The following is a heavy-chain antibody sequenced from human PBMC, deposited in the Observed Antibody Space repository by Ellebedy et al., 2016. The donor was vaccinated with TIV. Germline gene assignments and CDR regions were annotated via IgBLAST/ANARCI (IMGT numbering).Heavy chain of an antibody. D-gene: IGHD3-16*01. V-gene: IGHV3-64D*06. CDR1: GYIFAAYS. J-gene: IGHJ6*02. CDR2: ISGKGRST. Sequence: GESLKISCSASGYIFAAYSINWVRQAPGKRPEHLSVISGKGRSTEYADSVKGRFTISRDKFQNRVYLQMNSLKPDDTGVYYCVKEADGHWGRNGIDVWGHGTTVTVSS. CDR3: VKEADGHWGRNGIDV.